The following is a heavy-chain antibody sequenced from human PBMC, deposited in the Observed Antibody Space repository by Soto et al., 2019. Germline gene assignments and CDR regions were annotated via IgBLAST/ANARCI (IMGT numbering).Heavy chain of an antibody. D-gene: IGHD6-13*01. V-gene: IGHV3-30-3*01. CDR3: ARTEWFSNYWYTD. CDR2: ISYDGGSK. Sequence: QVQLVESGGGVARPGRYLTLSCAASGFNFNTYAMHWVRLPPGKGLEWVGAISYDGGSKYYTDSVRDSYTNSRDDSKSTLYLQMNSLIREDPAVYYCARTEWFSNYWYTDWGQGTLVTVSS. J-gene: IGHJ4*02. CDR1: GFNFNTYA.